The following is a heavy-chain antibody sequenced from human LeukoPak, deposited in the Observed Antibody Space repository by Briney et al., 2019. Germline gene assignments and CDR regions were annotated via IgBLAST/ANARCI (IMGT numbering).Heavy chain of an antibody. D-gene: IGHD6-13*01. V-gene: IGHV4-34*01. Sequence: SETLSLTCAVYGGSFSGYYWSWIRQPPGKGLEWIGEINHSGSTNYNPSLKSRVTISVDTSKNQFSLKLSSVTAADMAVYYCARATSLGIAAAASRRNWFDPWGQGTLVTVSS. J-gene: IGHJ5*02. CDR3: ARATSLGIAAAASRRNWFDP. CDR1: GGSFSGYY. CDR2: INHSGST.